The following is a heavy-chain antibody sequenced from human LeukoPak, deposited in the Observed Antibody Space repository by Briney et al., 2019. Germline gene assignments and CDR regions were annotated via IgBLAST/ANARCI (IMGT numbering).Heavy chain of an antibody. V-gene: IGHV3-74*01. CDR2: INSDGSTT. J-gene: IGHJ4*02. Sequence: GGSLRLSCAASGFSFSSYWMHWVRQAPGKGLVWVSRINSDGSTTNYADSVKGRFTISRDNAKNTLYLQMNSLRAEDTAVYYCARDRAYCSPTSCYASHFDYWGQGTLVTVSS. CDR1: GFSFSSYW. D-gene: IGHD2-2*01. CDR3: ARDRAYCSPTSCYASHFDY.